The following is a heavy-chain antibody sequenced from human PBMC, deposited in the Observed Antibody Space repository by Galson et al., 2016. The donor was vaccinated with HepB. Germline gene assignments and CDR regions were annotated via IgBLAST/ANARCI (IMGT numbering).Heavy chain of an antibody. CDR3: ARTTGTYTHAYDI. V-gene: IGHV4-28*01. D-gene: IGHD1-26*01. Sequence: ETLSLTCAVSGYSIPSGNWWGWIRQPPGKGLEWIAYISYTGTTYDNPPLKSRVTISVDRSQNQFSLNLSSVTAFDTAVYYCARTTGTYTHAYDIWGQGTMVTVSA. CDR1: GYSIPSGNW. J-gene: IGHJ3*02. CDR2: ISYTGTT.